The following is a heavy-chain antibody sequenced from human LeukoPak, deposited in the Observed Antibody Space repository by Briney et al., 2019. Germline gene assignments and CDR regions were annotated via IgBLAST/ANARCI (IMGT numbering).Heavy chain of an antibody. Sequence: ASVRVSCKTSGYTFSDYYIHWVRQAPGQGLEWMGWINPKNSGTKYAQKFQGWITMTTDTSTSTAYMELTSLRSNDTAVYYCARVTVTTLFDHWGPGTLVTVSS. V-gene: IGHV1-2*04. CDR1: GYTFSDYY. CDR3: ARVTVTTLFDH. D-gene: IGHD4-17*01. CDR2: INPKNSGT. J-gene: IGHJ4*02.